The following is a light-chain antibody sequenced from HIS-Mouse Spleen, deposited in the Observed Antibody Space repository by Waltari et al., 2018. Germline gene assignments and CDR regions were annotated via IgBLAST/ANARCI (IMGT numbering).Light chain of an antibody. CDR3: QSYDSSLSGSV. Sequence: QSVLTQPPSVSGAPGQRVTISCTGSRSNIGAGYAVHWYQQLPGTAPKPLIYGNSNRPSGVPDRFSGSKSGTSASLASTGLQAEDEADYYCQSYDSSLSGSVFGGGTKLTVL. V-gene: IGLV1-40*01. CDR2: GNS. J-gene: IGLJ2*01. CDR1: RSNIGAGYA.